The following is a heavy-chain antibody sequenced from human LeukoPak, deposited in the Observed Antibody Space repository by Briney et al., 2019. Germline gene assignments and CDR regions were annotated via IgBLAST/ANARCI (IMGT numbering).Heavy chain of an antibody. V-gene: IGHV3-23*01. Sequence: GGSLRLSCAASGFSFSSYAMSWVCQAPGKGLEWVSAISSRSDGTWNVDSVRGRFTISRDNSKNTLYLQMNSLRAEDTALYYCVRDRRFPDDVFDIWGQGTMVTVSS. D-gene: IGHD2-21*01. CDR2: ISSRSDGT. CDR3: VRDRRFPDDVFDI. J-gene: IGHJ3*02. CDR1: GFSFSSYA.